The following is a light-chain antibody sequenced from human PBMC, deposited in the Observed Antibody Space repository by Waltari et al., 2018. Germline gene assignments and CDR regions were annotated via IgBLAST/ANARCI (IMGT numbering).Light chain of an antibody. Sequence: SYELTQPPSVSVSPGQTASITCSGDTLGHNYVYWYQQKQGQSPVLVIYQDNKRPSGIPERFSGSNSGNTATLTISGTQAMDEADYYCQAWDSNTVVFGGGTKLTVL. V-gene: IGLV3-1*01. CDR1: TLGHNY. CDR2: QDN. CDR3: QAWDSNTVV. J-gene: IGLJ2*01.